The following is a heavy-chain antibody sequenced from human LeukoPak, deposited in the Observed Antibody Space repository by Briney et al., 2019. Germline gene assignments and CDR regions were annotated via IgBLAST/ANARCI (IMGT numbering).Heavy chain of an antibody. D-gene: IGHD2-21*01. CDR2: INGSGDAT. V-gene: IGHV3-23*01. CDR3: AKSDCASDGCKLLNY. Sequence: PGGSLRLSCAASGFTFDDYALDWVRQAPGKGLEWVSSINGSGDATKYADSVMGRFTISRDNSKNTVSLQMNSLRAEDTAVYYCAKSDCASDGCKLLNYWGQGTLVTASS. J-gene: IGHJ4*02. CDR1: GFTFDDYA.